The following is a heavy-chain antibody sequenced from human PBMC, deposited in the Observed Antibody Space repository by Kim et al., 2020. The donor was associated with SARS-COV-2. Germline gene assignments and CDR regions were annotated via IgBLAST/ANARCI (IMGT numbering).Heavy chain of an antibody. D-gene: IGHD5-12*01. Sequence: GGSLRLSCAASGFTFSSYWMHWVRQAPGKGLVWVSRINTDGSRTNYADSVKGRFTISRDNAKKTLYLQMNSLRAEDTAVYYCARDLGYDYFDYWGQGTLVTVSS. V-gene: IGHV3-74*01. CDR3: ARDLGYDYFDY. CDR2: INTDGSRT. J-gene: IGHJ4*02. CDR1: GFTFSSYW.